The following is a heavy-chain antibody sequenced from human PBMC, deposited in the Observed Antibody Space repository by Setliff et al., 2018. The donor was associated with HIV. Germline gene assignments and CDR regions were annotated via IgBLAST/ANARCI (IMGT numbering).Heavy chain of an antibody. CDR3: AKEDVNVVAWRFYFYYIDI. V-gene: IGHV3-23*03. D-gene: IGHD2-21*01. Sequence: GESLKISCVASGFNFSSYVMNWVRQAPGKGLEWVSIIYSDDRSTDYADSVKGRFSISRDNSKNTVFLQMSSLKVEDTAVYYCAKEDVNVVAWRFYFYYIDIWGKGTTVTVSS. CDR1: GFNFSSYV. J-gene: IGHJ6*03. CDR2: IYSDDRST.